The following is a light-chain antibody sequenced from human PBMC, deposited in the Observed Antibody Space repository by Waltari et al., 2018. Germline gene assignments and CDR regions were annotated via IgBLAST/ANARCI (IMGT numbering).Light chain of an antibody. CDR3: QQYNRYPYT. V-gene: IGKV1-5*03. J-gene: IGKJ2*01. CDR2: EAS. Sequence: DIQMTQSPSTLSASVGDRVTITCRASQSFSSWLALYQQKPGQAPKLLIYEASTLEIGLPSRFSGSRSGTEFTLTISSLQPDDSATYFCQQYNRYPYTFGQGTKLEIK. CDR1: QSFSSW.